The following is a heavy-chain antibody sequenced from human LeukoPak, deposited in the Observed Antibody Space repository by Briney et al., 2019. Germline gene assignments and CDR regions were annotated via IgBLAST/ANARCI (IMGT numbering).Heavy chain of an antibody. J-gene: IGHJ6*02. CDR3: AKAGFWSGYLVSGMDV. CDR1: GFTFSSYA. V-gene: IGHV3-23*01. D-gene: IGHD3-3*01. CDR2: ISGSGGST. Sequence: GGSLRLSCAASGFTFSSYAMSWVRQAPGKGLEWVSAISGSGGSTYYADSVKGRYTISRDNSKNTLYLQMNSLRAEDTAVYYCAKAGFWSGYLVSGMDVWGQGTTVTVSS.